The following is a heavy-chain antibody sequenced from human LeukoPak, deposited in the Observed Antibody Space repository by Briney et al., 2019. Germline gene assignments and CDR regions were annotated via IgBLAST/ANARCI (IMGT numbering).Heavy chain of an antibody. D-gene: IGHD1-14*01. V-gene: IGHV4-61*02. Sequence: SETLSLTCTVSGGSVTRGAYSWTWIRQPVGKGLEWIGRIYTSGDTKYNPSLKSRVTISVGASNNQFSLKLTSVTAADTAVYYCARGYKRTPAFLGYWGQGTLVTVSS. CDR3: ARGYKRTPAFLGY. CDR1: GGSVTRGAYS. J-gene: IGHJ4*02. CDR2: IYTSGDT.